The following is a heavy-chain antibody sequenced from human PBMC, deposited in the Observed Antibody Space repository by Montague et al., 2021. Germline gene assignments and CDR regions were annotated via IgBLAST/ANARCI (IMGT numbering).Heavy chain of an antibody. CDR2: IYYSRRT. CDR1: AASISDYY. V-gene: IGHV4-59*01. Sequence: SETLSLTCSVSAASISDYYWRWIRQPPGKGLEWIGYIYYSRRTNYNPSLKGRVTISVDTSKNQFSLKLSSATAADTAFYYCAVTNPYYYYGMDVWGHGTTVSVSS. J-gene: IGHJ6*02. D-gene: IGHD1-14*01. CDR3: AVTNPYYYYGMDV.